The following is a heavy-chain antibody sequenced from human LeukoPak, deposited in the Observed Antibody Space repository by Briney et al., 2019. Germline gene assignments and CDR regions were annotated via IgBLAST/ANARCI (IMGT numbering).Heavy chain of an antibody. V-gene: IGHV1-18*01. CDR3: ARSTAPRDTFDI. CDR2: ISGYNGKT. CDR1: GYTFTYSG. J-gene: IGHJ3*02. Sequence: ASVKVSCKASGYTFTYSGITWVRQAPGQGLEWMGWISGYNGKTYYAPKFQGRLTMSTDTSTTTAHMELRSLRSDDTVIFYCARSTAPRDTFDIWGQGTMVTVSS.